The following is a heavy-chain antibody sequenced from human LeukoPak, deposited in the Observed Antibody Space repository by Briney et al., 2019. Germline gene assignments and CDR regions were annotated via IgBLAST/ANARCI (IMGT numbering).Heavy chain of an antibody. J-gene: IGHJ4*02. Sequence: GASVKVSCKASGYTFTSYGISWVRQAPGQGLEWMGWISAYNGNTNYAQKLQGRVTMTTDTSTSTAYMELRSLRSDDTAVYYCARDPAVEMATIGVAFDYWGQGTLVTVSS. V-gene: IGHV1-18*01. CDR3: ARDPAVEMATIGVAFDY. CDR1: GYTFTSYG. D-gene: IGHD5-24*01. CDR2: ISAYNGNT.